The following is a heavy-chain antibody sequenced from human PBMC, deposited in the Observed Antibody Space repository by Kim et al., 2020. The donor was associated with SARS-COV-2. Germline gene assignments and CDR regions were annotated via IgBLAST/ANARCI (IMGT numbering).Heavy chain of an antibody. Sequence: KRYSPSLKSRLTITKDTSKNQVVLTMTNMDPVDTATYYCAMTTVTTGFDYWGQGTLVTVSS. CDR2: K. D-gene: IGHD4-4*01. J-gene: IGHJ4*02. V-gene: IGHV2-5*01. CDR3: AMTTVTTGFDY.